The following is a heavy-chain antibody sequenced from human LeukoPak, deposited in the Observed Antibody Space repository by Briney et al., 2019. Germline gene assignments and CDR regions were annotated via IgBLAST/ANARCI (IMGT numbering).Heavy chain of an antibody. CDR3: ARGASSASPAYYHGLDV. Sequence: PPGGSLRLSCVASGFTFRDHYMDWVRQTPEKGLEWVGRIRDRANSYRTEYAASVKGRYTISRDDSKNSLYLQMNSLNTEDTAFYYCARGASSASPAYYHGLDVWGQGTTVTVSS. J-gene: IGHJ6*02. D-gene: IGHD2-2*01. V-gene: IGHV3-72*01. CDR1: GFTFRDHY. CDR2: IRDRANSYRT.